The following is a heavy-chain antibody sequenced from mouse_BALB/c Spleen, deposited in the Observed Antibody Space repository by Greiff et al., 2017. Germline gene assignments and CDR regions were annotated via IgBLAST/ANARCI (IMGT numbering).Heavy chain of an antibody. CDR3: TRDGNYFDY. J-gene: IGHJ2*01. D-gene: IGHD1-1*02. V-gene: IGHV5-6-4*01. Sequence: EVKLVESGGGLVKPGGSLKLSCAASGFTFSSYTMSWVRQTPEKRLEWVATISSGGSYTYYPDSVKGRFTISRDNAKNTLYLQMSSLKSEDTAMYYCTRDGNYFDYWGQGTTRTVSS. CDR1: GFTFSSYT. CDR2: ISSGGSYT.